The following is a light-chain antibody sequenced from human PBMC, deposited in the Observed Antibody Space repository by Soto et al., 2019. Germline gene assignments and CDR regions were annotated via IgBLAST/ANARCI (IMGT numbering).Light chain of an antibody. V-gene: IGLV1-44*01. CDR3: SAWDDSLSGPV. Sequence: QLVLTQPPSASGAPGQRVTFSCSGSGSNIGSNTVNWYQQVPGAAPKLLIYFNDQRPSGVPDRFSGSKSGTSASLAISGLQPDDEADYSCSAWDDSLSGPVFGGGTQLTVL. CDR2: FND. J-gene: IGLJ3*02. CDR1: GSNIGSNT.